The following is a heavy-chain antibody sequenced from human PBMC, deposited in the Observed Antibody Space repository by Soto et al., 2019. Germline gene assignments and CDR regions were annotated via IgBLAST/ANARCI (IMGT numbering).Heavy chain of an antibody. J-gene: IGHJ3*02. CDR1: GGSISSYY. Sequence: VQLQESGPGLVKPSETLSLTCTVSGGSISSYYWSWIRQPPGKGLEWIGYIYYSGSTNYNPSLKSRVTISVDTSKNQFSLKLSSVTAADTAVYYCARVWGGVFDIWGQGTMVTVSS. CDR3: ARVWGGVFDI. D-gene: IGHD3-10*01. CDR2: IYYSGST. V-gene: IGHV4-59*01.